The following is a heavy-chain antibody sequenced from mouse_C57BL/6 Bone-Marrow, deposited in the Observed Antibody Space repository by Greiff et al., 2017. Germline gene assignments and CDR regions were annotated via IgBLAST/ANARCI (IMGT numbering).Heavy chain of an antibody. CDR3: AREYYGSSYYYAMDY. V-gene: IGHV5-4*01. CDR2: ISDGGSYT. CDR1: GFTFSSYA. Sequence: EVQRVESGGGLVKPGGSLKLSCAASGFTFSSYAMSWVRQTPEKRLEWVATISDGGSYTYYPDNVKGRFTISRDNAKNTLFLQMTSRRSEDTAMYYCAREYYGSSYYYAMDYWGQGTSVTVSS. D-gene: IGHD1-1*01. J-gene: IGHJ4*01.